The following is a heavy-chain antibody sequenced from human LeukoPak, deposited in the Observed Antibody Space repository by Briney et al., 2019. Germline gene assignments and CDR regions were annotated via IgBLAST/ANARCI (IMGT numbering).Heavy chain of an antibody. CDR1: GYTFTGYY. CDR2: INPNSGGT. Sequence: GASVKVSCKASGYTFTGYYMHWVRQAPGQGLEWMGWINPNSGGTNYAQKFQGRVTMTRDTSISTAYMELSRLRSDVTAVYYCARGDFYGYYYYYYMDVWGKGTTVTVSS. V-gene: IGHV1-2*02. D-gene: IGHD4-17*01. CDR3: ARGDFYGYYYYYYMDV. J-gene: IGHJ6*03.